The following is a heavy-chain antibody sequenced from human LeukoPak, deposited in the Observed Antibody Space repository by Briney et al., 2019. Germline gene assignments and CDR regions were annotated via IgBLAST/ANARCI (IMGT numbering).Heavy chain of an antibody. CDR1: GYTFTNYG. V-gene: IGHV1-18*04. Sequence: SVRLSCKACGYTFTNYGVTCVPQAPGQAREWMGWISASNGNIDYAQKLQGRVTMTTDTSMNIAYMELMSLTYDDTAVYCCARGPYCSSTSCYRKWAGFAPWGQGTLVPVSS. CDR2: ISASNGNI. D-gene: IGHD2-2*01. CDR3: ARGPYCSSTSCYRKWAGFAP. J-gene: IGHJ5*02.